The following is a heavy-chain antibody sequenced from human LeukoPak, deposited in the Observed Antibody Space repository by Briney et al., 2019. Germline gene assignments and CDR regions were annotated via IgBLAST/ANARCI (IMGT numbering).Heavy chain of an antibody. Sequence: SETLSLTCTVSGGSISSGSYYWSWTRQPAGKGLEWIGRIYTSGSTNYNPSLKSRVTISVDTSKNQFSLKLSSVTAADTAVYYCARDCGGDCFRAFDIXXXGTXVTVXS. D-gene: IGHD2-21*01. CDR3: ARDCGGDCFRAFDI. CDR2: IYTSGST. CDR1: GGSISSGSYY. V-gene: IGHV4-61*02. J-gene: IGHJ3*02.